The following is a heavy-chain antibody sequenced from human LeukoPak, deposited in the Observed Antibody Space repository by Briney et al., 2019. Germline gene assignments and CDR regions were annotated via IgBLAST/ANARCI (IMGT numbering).Heavy chain of an antibody. J-gene: IGHJ3*02. D-gene: IGHD3-22*01. CDR2: IYTSGST. V-gene: IGHV4-4*07. CDR3: ARDLHYYDGSGYHDAFDI. CDR1: GGSISSYY. Sequence: SETLSLTCTVSGGSISSYYWSWIRQPAGKGLEWIGRIYTSGSTNYNPSLKSRITMSVDTSKKQFSLKLSSVTAADTAVYYCARDLHYYDGSGYHDAFDIWGQGTMVTVSS.